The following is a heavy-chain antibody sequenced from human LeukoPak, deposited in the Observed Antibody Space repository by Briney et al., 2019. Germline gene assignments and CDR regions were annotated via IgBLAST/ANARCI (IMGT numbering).Heavy chain of an antibody. CDR1: GYTLTELS. J-gene: IGHJ5*02. CDR3: ATGVAAAGTQKNRNWFDP. CDR2: FDPEDGET. Sequence: ASVKVSCKVSGYTLTELSMHWVRQAPGKGLEWMGGFDPEDGETIYAQKFQGRVTMTEDTSTDTAYMELSSLRSEDTAVYYCATGVAAAGTQKNRNWFDPWGQGTLVTVSS. V-gene: IGHV1-24*01. D-gene: IGHD6-13*01.